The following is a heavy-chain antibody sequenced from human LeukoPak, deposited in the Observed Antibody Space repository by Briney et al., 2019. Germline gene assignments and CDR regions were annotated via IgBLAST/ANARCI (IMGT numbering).Heavy chain of an antibody. V-gene: IGHV3-43*02. CDR3: ASAVRAHYYYGLDV. D-gene: IGHD2-15*01. CDR2: IGGDGGIT. Sequence: GGSLRLSCAASGFTFDDYAMHWVRQAPGKGLEWVSLIGGDGGITYYADSVKGRFTISRDNSKNSLYLRMNSLRTEDTAFYYCASAVRAHYYYGLDVWGQGTTVTVS. CDR1: GFTFDDYA. J-gene: IGHJ6*02.